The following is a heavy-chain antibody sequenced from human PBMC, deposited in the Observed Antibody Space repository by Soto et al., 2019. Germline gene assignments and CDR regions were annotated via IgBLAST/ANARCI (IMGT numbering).Heavy chain of an antibody. V-gene: IGHV3-30*18. J-gene: IGHJ6*02. Sequence: GESLKISCAASGFTFSSYGMHWVRQVPGKGLEWVAVISYDGSNKYYADSVKGRFTISRDNSKNTLYLQMNSLRAEDTAVYYCAKDLGRYDFWSGYFHYYYYYGMDVWGQGTTVTVSS. CDR1: GFTFSSYG. CDR3: AKDLGRYDFWSGYFHYYYYYGMDV. D-gene: IGHD3-3*01. CDR2: ISYDGSNK.